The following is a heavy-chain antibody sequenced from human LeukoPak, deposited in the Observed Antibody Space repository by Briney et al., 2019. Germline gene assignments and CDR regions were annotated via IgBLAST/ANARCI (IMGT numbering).Heavy chain of an antibody. D-gene: IGHD6-6*01. Sequence: GGSLRLSCADSGFTFSNYSMSWVRQAPGKGLEWVSYISSSSKTIYYADSVKGRFTISRDNSKNTLYLQMNSLRAEDTAVYYCAKDLSSSGIDYWGQGTLVTVSS. CDR2: ISSSSKTI. CDR3: AKDLSSSGIDY. CDR1: GFTFSNYS. J-gene: IGHJ4*02. V-gene: IGHV3-48*01.